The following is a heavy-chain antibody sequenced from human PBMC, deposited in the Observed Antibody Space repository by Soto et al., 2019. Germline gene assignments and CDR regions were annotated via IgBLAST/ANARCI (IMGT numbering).Heavy chain of an antibody. Sequence: QVQLVQSGAEVKKPGASVKVSCKASGYTFTSYGISWVRQAPGQGLEWMGWISAYNGNTNYAQKLQGRVTMTTDTTTSTAYKGLESLKSGDTAVYYCSRDRWSSNSWSTSDYWGQGTLVTVSS. CDR1: GYTFTSYG. J-gene: IGHJ4*02. D-gene: IGHD2-2*01. CDR2: ISAYNGNT. CDR3: SRDRWSSNSWSTSDY. V-gene: IGHV1-18*01.